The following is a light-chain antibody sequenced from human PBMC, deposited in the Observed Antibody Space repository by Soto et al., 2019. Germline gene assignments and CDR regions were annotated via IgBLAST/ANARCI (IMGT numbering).Light chain of an antibody. J-gene: IGLJ2*01. V-gene: IGLV2-8*01. Sequence: QSVLTQPPSASGSPGQSVTISCTGTSSDVGGYNYVSWYQQHPGKAPKLMIYEVSKRPSGVPDRFSGSKSGNTASLTVSGLQAEDEADYYCSSYAGSNNHVVFGGWTKLTVL. CDR1: SSDVGGYNY. CDR2: EVS. CDR3: SSYAGSNNHVV.